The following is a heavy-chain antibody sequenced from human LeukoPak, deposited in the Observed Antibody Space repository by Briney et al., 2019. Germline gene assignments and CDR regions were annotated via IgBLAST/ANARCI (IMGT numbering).Heavy chain of an antibody. J-gene: IGHJ5*02. D-gene: IGHD4-17*01. CDR2: IYYSGST. V-gene: IGHV4-61*01. CDR3: ARGQSTTVTDDWFDP. Sequence: SETLSLTCTVSGVSVSSGSYYWSWIRQPPGKGLEWIGYIYYSGSTNYNPSLKSRVTISVDTSKNQFSLKLSSVTAADTAVYYCARGQSTTVTDDWFDPWGQGTLVTVSS. CDR1: GVSVSSGSYY.